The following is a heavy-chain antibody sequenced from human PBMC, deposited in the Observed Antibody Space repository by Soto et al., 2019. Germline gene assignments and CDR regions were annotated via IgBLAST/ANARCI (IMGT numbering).Heavy chain of an antibody. J-gene: IGHJ6*02. V-gene: IGHV3-23*01. D-gene: IGHD3-16*01. CDR1: GFTFSSYA. CDR3: AKSKLRGYYYYYYGMDV. Sequence: EVQLLESGGGLVQPGGSLRLSCAASGFTFSSYAMSWVRQAPGKGLEWVSAISGSGGSTYYADSVKGRFTISRDNSKNTLYLQMNSLRAKDTAVYYCAKSKLRGYYYYYYGMDVWGQGTTVTVSS. CDR2: ISGSGGST.